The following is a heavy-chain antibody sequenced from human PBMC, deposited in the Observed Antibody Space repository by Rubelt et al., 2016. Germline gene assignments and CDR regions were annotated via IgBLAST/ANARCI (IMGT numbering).Heavy chain of an antibody. CDR1: RFTLSSYW. CDR2: SRNKANSYTT. J-gene: IGHJ4*02. V-gene: IGHV3-72*01. CDR3: ARVRRDPTVSDY. Sequence: EVQLVESGGGLVQPGGSLGLSCAASRFTLSSYWMSWVRQAPGKGLEWVGRSRNKANSYTTEYAASVKGRFTISRDDSKNSLYRQMNSLKTEDTAVYYCARVRRDPTVSDYWGQGTLVTVSS. D-gene: IGHD4-17*01.